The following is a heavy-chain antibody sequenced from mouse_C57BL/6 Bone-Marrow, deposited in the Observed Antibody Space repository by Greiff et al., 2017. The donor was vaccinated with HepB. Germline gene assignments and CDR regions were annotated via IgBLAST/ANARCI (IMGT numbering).Heavy chain of an antibody. Sequence: QVQLQQPGAELVRPGTSVKLSCKASGYTFTSYWMHWVKQRPGQGLEWIGVIDPSDSYTNYNQKFKGKATLTVDTSSSTAYMQLSSLTSEDSAVYYCASSYYYGLDYWGQGTTLTDSS. CDR1: GYTFTSYW. J-gene: IGHJ2*01. CDR2: IDPSDSYT. CDR3: ASSYYYGLDY. V-gene: IGHV1-59*01. D-gene: IGHD1-1*01.